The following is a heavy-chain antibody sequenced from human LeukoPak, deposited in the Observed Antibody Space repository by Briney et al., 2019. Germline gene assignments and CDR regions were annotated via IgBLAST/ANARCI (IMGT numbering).Heavy chain of an antibody. J-gene: IGHJ5*02. CDR2: IKQDGSEK. CDR3: ARDRRIAVAGTGWFDP. CDR1: GFTFSSYW. Sequence: GGSLRLSCAASGFTFSSYWMSWVRQAPGKGLEWVANIKQDGSEKYYVDSVKGRFTISRDNAKNSLYLQMNSLRAEDTAVYYCARDRRIAVAGTGWFDPWGQGTLVTVSS. D-gene: IGHD6-19*01. V-gene: IGHV3-7*01.